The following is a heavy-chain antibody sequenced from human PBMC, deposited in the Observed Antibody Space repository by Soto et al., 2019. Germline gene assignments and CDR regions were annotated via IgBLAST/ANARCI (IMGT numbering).Heavy chain of an antibody. CDR3: AREVGTKFRLDS. J-gene: IGHJ4*02. CDR1: GFIFSSYS. D-gene: IGHD1-26*01. CDR2: VSYDGSVE. Sequence: QVQLVESGGGVVQPGTSLRLSCAASGFIFSSYSMNWVRQAPGKGLEWVAVVSYDGSVEYYAESLKGRFSISRENSKNLLLLQMNSLRSEDTAVYYCAREVGTKFRLDSWGQGTLFTVSS. V-gene: IGHV3-30*04.